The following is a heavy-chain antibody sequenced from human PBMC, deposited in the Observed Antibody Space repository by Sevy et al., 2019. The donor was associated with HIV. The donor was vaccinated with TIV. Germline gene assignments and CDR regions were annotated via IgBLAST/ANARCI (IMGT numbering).Heavy chain of an antibody. Sequence: SETVSLTCTVSGGSISSSSYYWGWIRQPPGKGLEWIGSIYYSGSTYYNPSVKSRVTISVDTSKNQFSLKLSSVTAADTAVYYCARPIAAAVASPFDYWGQGTLVTVSS. CDR3: ARPIAAAVASPFDY. J-gene: IGHJ4*02. CDR1: GGSISSSSYY. V-gene: IGHV4-39*01. CDR2: IYYSGST. D-gene: IGHD6-13*01.